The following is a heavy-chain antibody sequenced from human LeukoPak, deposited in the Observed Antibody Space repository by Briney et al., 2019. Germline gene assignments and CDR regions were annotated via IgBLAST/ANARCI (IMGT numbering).Heavy chain of an antibody. J-gene: IGHJ4*02. Sequence: SETLSLTCTVSGGSISSHNWSWIRQPPGKGLEWIGYIYTSGSTNYNPSLKSRVTISVDTSKNQFSLKLSSVTAADTAVYYCARLYYDSSGYYFGYWGQGTLVTVSS. V-gene: IGHV4-4*09. CDR1: GGSISSHN. CDR2: IYTSGST. D-gene: IGHD3-22*01. CDR3: ARLYYDSSGYYFGY.